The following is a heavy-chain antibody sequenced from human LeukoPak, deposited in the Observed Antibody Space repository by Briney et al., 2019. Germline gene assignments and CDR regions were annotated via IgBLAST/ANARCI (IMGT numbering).Heavy chain of an antibody. V-gene: IGHV4-61*02. CDR3: ARRPAITGTDAAFDI. CDR2: IYTSGST. J-gene: IGHJ3*02. D-gene: IGHD1-20*01. Sequence: SETLSLTCTVPGGSISSGSYYWSWIRQPAGKGLEWIGRIYTSGSTNYNPSLKSRVTISVDTSKNKFSLKLSSVTAADTAVYYCARRPAITGTDAAFDIWGQGTMVTVSS. CDR1: GGSISSGSYY.